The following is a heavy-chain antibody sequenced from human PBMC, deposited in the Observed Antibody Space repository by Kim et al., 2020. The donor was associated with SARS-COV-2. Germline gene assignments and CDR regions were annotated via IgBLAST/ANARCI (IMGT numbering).Heavy chain of an antibody. J-gene: IGHJ3*02. CDR3: ARGIGITFGGVIVRRAFDI. CDR2: INYSGST. CDR1: GGSFSGYY. Sequence: SETLSLTCAVYGGSFSGYYWSWIRQPPGKGLEWIGEINYSGSTNYNPSLKSRVTISVDTSKNQFSLKLSSVTAADTAVYYCARGIGITFGGVIVRRAFDIWGQGTMVTVSS. D-gene: IGHD3-16*02. V-gene: IGHV4-34*01.